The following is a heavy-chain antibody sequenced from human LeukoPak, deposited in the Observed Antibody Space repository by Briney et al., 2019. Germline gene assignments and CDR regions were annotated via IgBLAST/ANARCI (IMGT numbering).Heavy chain of an antibody. CDR3: ARHVPLLRAMDV. CDR2: IYYGGNT. J-gene: IGHJ6*02. D-gene: IGHD3-22*01. Sequence: SETVSLTCTVSVGSISSLYWSWLRQPPGKGLGWIGYIYYGGNTNYNPYLKSRVTISVDPSKNQCSLKLSSVTAADTAVYYCARHVPLLRAMDVWGQGTTVTVSS. V-gene: IGHV4-59*08. CDR1: VGSISSLY.